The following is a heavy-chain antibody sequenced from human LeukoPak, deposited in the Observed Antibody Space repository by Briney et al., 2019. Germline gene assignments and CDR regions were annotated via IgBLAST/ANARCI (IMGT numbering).Heavy chain of an antibody. V-gene: IGHV3-30*04. CDR2: ISYDGSNK. J-gene: IGHJ5*02. Sequence: GRSLRLSCAASGFTFSRYAMHWVRQAPGKGLKWVAVISYDGSNKYYADSVKGRFTISRDNSKNTLYLQMNSLRAEDTAVYYCARGHIATPRGRFDPRGQGTLVTVSS. D-gene: IGHD2-21*01. CDR1: GFTFSRYA. CDR3: ARGHIATPRGRFDP.